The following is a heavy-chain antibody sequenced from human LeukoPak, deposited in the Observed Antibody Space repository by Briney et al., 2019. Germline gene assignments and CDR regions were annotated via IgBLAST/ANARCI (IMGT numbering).Heavy chain of an antibody. CDR2: ISESGDAT. CDR1: GFTFSSCA. V-gene: IGHV3-23*01. CDR3: AKDRDY. Sequence: PGGSLRLSCAASGFTFSSCAMSWVRQAPGKGLEWVSAISESGDATYYADSVRGRFTISRDSSKNTLYLQMNRLRVDDTAIYYCAKDRDYWGQGTLVTLSS. J-gene: IGHJ4*02.